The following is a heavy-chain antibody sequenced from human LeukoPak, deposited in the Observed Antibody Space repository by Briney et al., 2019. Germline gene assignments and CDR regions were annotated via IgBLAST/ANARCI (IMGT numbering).Heavy chain of an antibody. CDR2: IRSKAYGGTT. J-gene: IGHJ4*02. CDR1: GFTFGDYA. Sequence: GRSLRLSCTASGFTFGDYAMSWVRQAPGKGLEWVGFIRSKAYGGTTEYAASVQGRFTISRDDSKSIAYLQMNSLKTEDTAVYYCARVAYCSSTSCPRSFDYWGQGTLVTVSS. D-gene: IGHD2-2*01. V-gene: IGHV3-49*04. CDR3: ARVAYCSSTSCPRSFDY.